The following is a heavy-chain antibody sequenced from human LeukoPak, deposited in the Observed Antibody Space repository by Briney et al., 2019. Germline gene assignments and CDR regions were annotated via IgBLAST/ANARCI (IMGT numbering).Heavy chain of an antibody. CDR3: ARGGGTGATNQLRY. CDR2: IYYSGST. CDR1: GGSISSYY. V-gene: IGHV4-59*01. J-gene: IGHJ4*02. D-gene: IGHD1-1*01. Sequence: PSETLSLTCTVSGGSISSYYWSWIRQPPGKGLEWIGYIYYSGSTNYNPSLKSRVTISVDTSKNQFSLKLSSVTAADTAVYYCARGGGTGATNQLRYWGQGTLVTVSS.